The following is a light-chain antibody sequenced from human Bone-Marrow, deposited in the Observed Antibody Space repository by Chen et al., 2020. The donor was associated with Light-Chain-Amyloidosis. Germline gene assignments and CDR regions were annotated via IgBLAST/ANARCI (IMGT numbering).Light chain of an antibody. V-gene: IGLV3-21*04. J-gene: IGLJ2*01. CDR3: QVWDATTLHVV. CDR2: YDT. Sequence: SFVLTQSPSVSMAPGQTASITCGGNDIGSKSVHWYQQRPGQAPVLVIYYDTDRTSGIPERFSGSNSGNTATLTISRVEAGDEADYYCQVWDATTLHVVFGGGTKLTVL. CDR1: DIGSKS.